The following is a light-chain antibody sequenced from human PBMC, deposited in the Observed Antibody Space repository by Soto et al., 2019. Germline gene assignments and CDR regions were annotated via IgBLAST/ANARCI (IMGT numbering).Light chain of an antibody. J-gene: IGLJ1*01. Sequence: QSVLTQPPSVSAAPGQTVSISCSRSSSNIGNNFVSWYQHLPGTAPKLLILANDKRPSGIPDRFSGSKSDTSATLGIIALQTGDEADYYCATWDTTLSVYVFGTGTKLTVL. CDR1: SSNIGNNF. CDR3: ATWDTTLSVYV. CDR2: AND. V-gene: IGLV1-51*01.